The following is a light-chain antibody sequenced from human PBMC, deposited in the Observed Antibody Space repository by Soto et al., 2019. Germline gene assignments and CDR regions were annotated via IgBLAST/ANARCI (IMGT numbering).Light chain of an antibody. J-gene: IGKJ4*01. CDR1: QDIKNY. CDR2: ATS. CDR3: QKYNSAPLT. V-gene: IGKV1-27*01. Sequence: DIQMTQSPSSLSASVGDRVTITCRASQDIKNYVAWYQQGAGKVPKLLNYATSTLQSGVPSRFSGSGSGTEFTPTISSLQPEDVATYYCQKYNSAPLTFGGGTKVEIK.